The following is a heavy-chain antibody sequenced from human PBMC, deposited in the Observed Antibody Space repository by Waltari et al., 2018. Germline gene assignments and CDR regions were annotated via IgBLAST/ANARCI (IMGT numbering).Heavy chain of an antibody. J-gene: IGHJ4*02. CDR1: GFTFSSYS. CDR3: AVYCSGGSCYGPFDY. D-gene: IGHD2-15*01. V-gene: IGHV3-21*01. Sequence: EVQLVESGGGLVKPGGSLRLSCAASGFTFSSYSMNWVRQAPGKGLEWVSSISSSSSYIYYADSVKGRFTISRDNAKNSLYLQMNSLRAEDTAVYYCAVYCSGGSCYGPFDYWGQGTLVTVSS. CDR2: ISSSSSYI.